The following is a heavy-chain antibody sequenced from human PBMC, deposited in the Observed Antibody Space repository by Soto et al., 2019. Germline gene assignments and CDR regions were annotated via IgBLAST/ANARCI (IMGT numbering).Heavy chain of an antibody. D-gene: IGHD6-13*01. CDR3: ARDLQQLVRYYYGMDV. CDR2: IWYDGSNK. CDR1: GFTFSSYG. Sequence: TGGSLRLSCAASGFTFSSYGMHWVRQAPGKGLEWVAVIWYDGSNKYYADSVKGRFTISRDNSKNTLYLQMNSLRAEDTAVYYCARDLQQLVRYYYGMDVWGQGTTVTVSS. J-gene: IGHJ6*02. V-gene: IGHV3-33*01.